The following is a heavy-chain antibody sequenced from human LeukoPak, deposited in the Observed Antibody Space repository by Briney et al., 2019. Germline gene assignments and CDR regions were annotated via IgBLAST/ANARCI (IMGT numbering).Heavy chain of an antibody. CDR2: IYYSGST. CDR1: GGSISSSSYY. D-gene: IGHD5-18*01. Sequence: KPSETLSLTCTVSGGSISSSSYYWGWIRQPPGKGLEWIGSIYYSGSTYYNPSLKSRVTISVDTSKNQFSLKLSSVTAADTAVYYCARRRIQLYPGAFDIWGQGTMVTVSS. V-gene: IGHV4-39*01. CDR3: ARRRIQLYPGAFDI. J-gene: IGHJ3*02.